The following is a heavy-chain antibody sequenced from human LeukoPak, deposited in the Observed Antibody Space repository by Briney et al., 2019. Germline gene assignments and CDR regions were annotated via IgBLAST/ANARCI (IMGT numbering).Heavy chain of an antibody. Sequence: PGGSLRLSCAASGFTFSSYWMSWVRQAPGKGLEWVANIKQDGSEKYYVDSVKGRFTISRDNAKNSLYLQMNSLRAEDTAVYYCARTLDFVTMVRGGLLHYYMDVWGKGTTVTVSS. CDR3: ARTLDFVTMVRGGLLHYYMDV. CDR1: GFTFSSYW. CDR2: IKQDGSEK. V-gene: IGHV3-7*03. D-gene: IGHD3-10*01. J-gene: IGHJ6*03.